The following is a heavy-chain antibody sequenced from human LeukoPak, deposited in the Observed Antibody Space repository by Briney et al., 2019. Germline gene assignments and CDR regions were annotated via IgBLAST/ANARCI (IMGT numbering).Heavy chain of an antibody. CDR3: ASPRYSYGVPTDY. D-gene: IGHD5-24*01. Sequence: GGSLRLSCAASGFTFSSYWMHWVRQAPGKGLVWVSRINGDGSSTSYADSVKGRFTISRDNAKNTLYLQMNSLRAEDTAVYYCASPRYSYGVPTDYWGQGTLVAVSS. V-gene: IGHV3-74*01. CDR2: INGDGSST. J-gene: IGHJ4*02. CDR1: GFTFSSYW.